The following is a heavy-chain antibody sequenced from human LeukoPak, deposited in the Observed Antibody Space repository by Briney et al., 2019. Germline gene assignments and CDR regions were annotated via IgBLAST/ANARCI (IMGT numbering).Heavy chain of an antibody. CDR2: ISSSGSTS. V-gene: IGHV3-48*03. Sequence: PGGSLRLSCVASGLTFSNCDLNWVRQAPGKGLEWISYISSSGSTSYYADSVKGRFTISRDNAKNSLFPQMNSLRAEDTAVYYCARSGYSSGWHDYWGQGTLVTVSS. CDR1: GLTFSNCD. J-gene: IGHJ4*02. CDR3: ARSGYSSGWHDY. D-gene: IGHD6-19*01.